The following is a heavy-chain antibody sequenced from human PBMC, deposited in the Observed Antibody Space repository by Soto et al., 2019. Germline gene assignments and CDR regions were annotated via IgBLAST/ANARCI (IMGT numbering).Heavy chain of an antibody. CDR2: IIPIFGTA. Sequence: QVQLVQSGAEVKKPGSSVKVSCKASGGTFSSYAISWVRQAPGQGLEWMGGIIPIFGTANYAQKFQGRVTSTADESTSTAYMALSSLISEGTAGYYCGTEGPPPDIVVVPAALLLGVDYYSYGMDFWCQETTVTVSS. V-gene: IGHV1-69*01. CDR1: GGTFSSYA. J-gene: IGHJ6*02. CDR3: GTEGPPPDIVVVPAALLLGVDYYSYGMDF. D-gene: IGHD2-2*01.